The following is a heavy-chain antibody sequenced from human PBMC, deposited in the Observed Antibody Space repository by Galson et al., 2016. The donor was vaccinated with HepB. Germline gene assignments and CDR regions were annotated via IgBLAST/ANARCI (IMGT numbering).Heavy chain of an antibody. D-gene: IGHD5-24*01. CDR3: AKGRWDFDS. V-gene: IGHV3-30*18. CDR1: GFTFSTYG. CDR2: ISYDGKCE. J-gene: IGHJ4*02. Sequence: SLRLSCAASGFTFSTYGMHWVRPAPGKGLGWVALISYDGKCESYADSVKGRVTISRENSKNTLYLQMHSLRGEDTAVYYCAKGRWDFDSWGQGTLVTVSS.